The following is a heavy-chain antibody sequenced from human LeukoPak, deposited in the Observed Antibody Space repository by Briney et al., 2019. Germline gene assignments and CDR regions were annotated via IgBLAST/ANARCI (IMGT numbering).Heavy chain of an antibody. CDR2: IYPGDSDS. CDR1: GYSFATYW. D-gene: IGHD3-22*01. CDR3: ARLAGDSRGDDAFDL. Sequence: GESLKISCEASGYSFATYWIGWVHQPPGEGLELMGIIYPGDSDSCYTPSLQGLVIISADQSINTAVLQWGSLKASDTAMYYCARLAGDSRGDDAFDLWGQGTMVTVSS. V-gene: IGHV5-51*07. J-gene: IGHJ3*01.